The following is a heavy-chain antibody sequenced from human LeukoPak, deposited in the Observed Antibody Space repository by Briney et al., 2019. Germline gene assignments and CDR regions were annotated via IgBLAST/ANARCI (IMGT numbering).Heavy chain of an antibody. Sequence: GGSLRLSCAASGFTFSSYNMNWVRQAPGKGLEWVSSISSRSNYIYLADSLKGRFTISRDNAKNSLYLQMNSLGAEDTAMYYCARDRAVYSDSRGYYPDAFDIWGQGTMVTVSS. CDR1: GFTFSSYN. CDR3: ARDRAVYSDSRGYYPDAFDI. J-gene: IGHJ3*02. V-gene: IGHV3-21*01. CDR2: ISSRSNYI. D-gene: IGHD3-22*01.